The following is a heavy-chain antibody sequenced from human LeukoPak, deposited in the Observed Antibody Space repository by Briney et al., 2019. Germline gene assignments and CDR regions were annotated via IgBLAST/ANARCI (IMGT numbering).Heavy chain of an antibody. CDR3: EKEAYSYGSSGYCNY. D-gene: IGHD3-22*01. Sequence: GGSMRLSCAASGLIFSSYGMHWVRQAPGKGREWVACIWYNGSNKYYADSVKGRFTISRDNSTNTLYLQMNSLKDEDTAVYYCEKEAYSYGSSGYCNYWDQGT. CDR1: GLIFSSYG. J-gene: IGHJ1*01. V-gene: IGHV3-30*02. CDR2: IWYNGSNK.